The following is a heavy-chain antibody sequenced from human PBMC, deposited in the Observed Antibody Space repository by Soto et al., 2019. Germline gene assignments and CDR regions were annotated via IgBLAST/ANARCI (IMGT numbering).Heavy chain of an antibody. CDR2: IYWDDNK. D-gene: IGHD3-3*01. CDR3: AHRVLRTVFGLVTTTAIDFDF. CDR1: GFSLTTSGVG. J-gene: IGHJ4*02. Sequence: QITLNESGPTQVKPRQTLTLTCTFSGFSLTTSGVGVGWIRQSPGKAPEWLALIYWDDNKRYSPSMKSRLTITTDTSKNQVVLTMADLDPADTATYYCAHRVLRTVFGLVTTTAIDFDFWGQGTPVAVAS. V-gene: IGHV2-5*02.